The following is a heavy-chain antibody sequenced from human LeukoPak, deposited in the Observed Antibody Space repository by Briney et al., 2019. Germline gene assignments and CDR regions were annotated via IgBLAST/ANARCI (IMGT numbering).Heavy chain of an antibody. J-gene: IGHJ6*02. CDR1: GYTFNSYD. V-gene: IGHV1-8*01. Sequence: ASVKVSCKASGYTFNSYDINWVRQATGQGLEWMGWMNPNSGNTGYAQEFQGRVTMTRNTSISTAYMELSSLRSEDTAVYYCARGPSQGGDFWGENGMDVWGQGTTVTVSS. CDR2: MNPNSGNT. D-gene: IGHD3-16*01. CDR3: ARGPSQGGDFWGENGMDV.